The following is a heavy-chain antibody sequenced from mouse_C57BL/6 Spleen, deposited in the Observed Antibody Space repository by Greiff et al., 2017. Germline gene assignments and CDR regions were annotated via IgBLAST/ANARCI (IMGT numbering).Heavy chain of an antibody. D-gene: IGHD1-1*01. Sequence: EVKLVESGPELVKPGASVKMSCKASGYTFTDYNMHWVKQSHGKSLEWIGYINPNNGGTSYNQKFKGKATLTVNKSSSTAYMELRSLTSEDSAVYYCARSGYYGSSYWFAYWGQGTLVTVSA. J-gene: IGHJ3*01. CDR2: INPNNGGT. CDR1: GYTFTDYN. V-gene: IGHV1-22*01. CDR3: ARSGYYGSSYWFAY.